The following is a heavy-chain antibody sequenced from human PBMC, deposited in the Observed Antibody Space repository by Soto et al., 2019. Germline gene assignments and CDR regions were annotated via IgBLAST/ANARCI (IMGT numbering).Heavy chain of an antibody. V-gene: IGHV4-61*08. J-gene: IGHJ6*03. CDR3: ARMMDYYYYMDV. CDR1: GGSISSGGYY. D-gene: IGHD3-16*01. CDR2: IYYSGST. Sequence: SETLSLTCTVSGGSISSGGYYWSWIRQHPGKGLEWIGYIYYSGSTNYNPSLKSRVTISVDTSKNQFSLKLSSVTAADTAVYYCARMMDYYYYMDVWGKGTTVTVSS.